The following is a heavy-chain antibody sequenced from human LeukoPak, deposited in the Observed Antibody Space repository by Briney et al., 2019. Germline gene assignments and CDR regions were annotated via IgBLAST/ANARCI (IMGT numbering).Heavy chain of an antibody. CDR2: IWYDGTNK. J-gene: IGHJ4*02. CDR1: GFMFNSYG. D-gene: IGHD4-17*01. V-gene: IGHV3-33*01. CDR3: ARAFGDSFPILDY. Sequence: PGRSLRLSCAASGFMFNSYGMHWVRQAPGKGLEWVAVIWYDGTNKYYADSVKGRFTISRDNSKNTLYLQMNSLRAEDAALYYCARAFGDSFPILDYWGQGTLVTVSS.